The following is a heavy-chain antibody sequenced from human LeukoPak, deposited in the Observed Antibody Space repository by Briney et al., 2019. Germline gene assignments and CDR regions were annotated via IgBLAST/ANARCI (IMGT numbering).Heavy chain of an antibody. J-gene: IGHJ4*02. V-gene: IGHV4-31*03. CDR2: IYYSGST. D-gene: IGHD2-15*01. CDR3: ARGRGGNPDH. Sequence: PSQTLSLTCTVSGGSISSGGYSWSWIRQHPGKGLEWIGYIYYSGSTYYNPSLKSRVTISVDTSKNQFSLKLSSVTAADTAVYYCARGRGGNPDHWGQGTLVTVSS. CDR1: GGSISSGGYS.